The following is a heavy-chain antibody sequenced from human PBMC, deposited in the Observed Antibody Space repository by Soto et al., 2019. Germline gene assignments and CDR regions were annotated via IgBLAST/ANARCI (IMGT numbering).Heavy chain of an antibody. CDR1: GGSGSSGGYY. Sequence: SLSLAGTVSGGSGSSGGYYWSWILQHPGKGLEWIGYIYYSGSTYYNPSLKSRVTISVDTSKNQFSLKLSSVTAADTAVYYCARVSCSGGSCYLYYFDYWGQGTLVTVSS. CDR2: IYYSGST. CDR3: ARVSCSGGSCYLYYFDY. J-gene: IGHJ4*02. V-gene: IGHV4-31*03. D-gene: IGHD2-15*01.